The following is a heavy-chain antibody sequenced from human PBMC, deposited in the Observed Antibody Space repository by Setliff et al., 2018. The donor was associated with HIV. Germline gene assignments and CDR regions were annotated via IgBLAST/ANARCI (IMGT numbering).Heavy chain of an antibody. CDR3: VRGLGSEFDY. Sequence: GGSLRLSCAASGFTFGDYAMSWFRQAPGKGLEWVGSIRNKAFGETTDYAASVKGRFTIARDDSKKSLYLQMNSLKIEDTAVYYCVRGLGSEFDYWGQGTRVTVSS. V-gene: IGHV3-49*03. CDR2: IRNKAFGETT. D-gene: IGHD2-15*01. CDR1: GFTFGDYA. J-gene: IGHJ4*02.